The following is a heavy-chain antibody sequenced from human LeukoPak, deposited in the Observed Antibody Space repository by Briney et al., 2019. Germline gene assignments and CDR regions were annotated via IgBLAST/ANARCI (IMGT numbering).Heavy chain of an antibody. CDR3: ARRYRHYYYYYMDV. V-gene: IGHV3-48*03. J-gene: IGHJ6*03. CDR2: ISSSGSTI. D-gene: IGHD1-14*01. CDR1: GFTFSSYE. Sequence: GGSLRLSCAASGFTFSSYEMNWVRQAPGKGLEWVSYISSSGSTIYYADSVKGRFTISRDNAKNSLYLQMNSLRAEDTAVYYCARRYRHYYYYYMDVWGKGTTVTISS.